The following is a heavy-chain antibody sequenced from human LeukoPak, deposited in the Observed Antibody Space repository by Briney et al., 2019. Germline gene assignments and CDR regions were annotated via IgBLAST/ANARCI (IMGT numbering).Heavy chain of an antibody. J-gene: IGHJ4*02. D-gene: IGHD1-26*01. V-gene: IGHV4-38-2*02. Sequence: SETLSLTCTVSGYSISSGYYWGWIRQPPGKGLEWIGSIYHSGSTYYNPSLKSRVTISVDTSKYQFSLKLSSVTAADTAVYYCAASGSYYDFDYWGQGTLVTVSS. CDR2: IYHSGST. CDR1: GYSISSGYY. CDR3: AASGSYYDFDY.